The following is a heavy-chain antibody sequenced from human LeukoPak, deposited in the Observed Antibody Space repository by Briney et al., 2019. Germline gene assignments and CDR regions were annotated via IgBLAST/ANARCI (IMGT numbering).Heavy chain of an antibody. V-gene: IGHV3-30*02. CDR3: AKDDESYYYMDV. J-gene: IGHJ6*03. CDR1: GFTFSSYG. CDR2: IRYDGSNK. Sequence: GGSLRLSCAASGFTFSSYGMHWVRQAPGKGLEWVAFIRYDGSNKYYADSVKGRFTISRDNSKNTLYLQMNSPRAEDTAVYYCAKDDESYYYMDVWGKGTTVTISS.